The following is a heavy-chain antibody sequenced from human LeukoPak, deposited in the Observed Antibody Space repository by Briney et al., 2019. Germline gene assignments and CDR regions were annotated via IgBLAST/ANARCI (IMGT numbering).Heavy chain of an antibody. Sequence: PGGSLRLSCAASGFTVSSNYMSWVRQAPGKGLEWVSVISGSGGSTYYADSVKGRFTISRDNSKDTLFLQMHSLRPGDTAVYYCVREDTPATANYWGQGTLVTISS. CDR2: ISGSGGST. CDR1: GFTVSSNY. D-gene: IGHD2-21*02. V-gene: IGHV3-23*01. J-gene: IGHJ4*02. CDR3: VREDTPATANY.